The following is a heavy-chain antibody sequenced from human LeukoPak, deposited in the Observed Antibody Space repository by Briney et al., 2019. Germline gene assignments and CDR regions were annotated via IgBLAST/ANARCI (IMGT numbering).Heavy chain of an antibody. J-gene: IGHJ4*02. Sequence: PGGSLRLSCAASGFTFSNYALSWVRQAPGKGLERVSAISGSGDTTYYADSVKGRFTISRDNSKNTLYLQMNSLRVEDTAVYYCAKGGTNTVVVPAAKYWGQGTLVTVSS. CDR3: AKGGTNTVVVPAAKY. D-gene: IGHD2-2*01. CDR2: ISGSGDTT. CDR1: GFTFSNYA. V-gene: IGHV3-23*01.